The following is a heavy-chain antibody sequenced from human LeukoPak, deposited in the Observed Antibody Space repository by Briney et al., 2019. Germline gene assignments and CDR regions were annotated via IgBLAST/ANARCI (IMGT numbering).Heavy chain of an antibody. V-gene: IGHV3-9*01. CDR1: GFTFDDYA. Sequence: SLRLSCAASGFTFDDYAMHWVRQAPGKGLEWVSGISWNSGSIGYADSVEGRFTISRDNAKNSLYLQMNSLRAEDTALYYCAKDMYYDFWSGYYTGNNYYYGMDVWGQGTTVTVSS. CDR3: AKDMYYDFWSGYYTGNNYYYGMDV. CDR2: ISWNSGSI. D-gene: IGHD3-3*01. J-gene: IGHJ6*02.